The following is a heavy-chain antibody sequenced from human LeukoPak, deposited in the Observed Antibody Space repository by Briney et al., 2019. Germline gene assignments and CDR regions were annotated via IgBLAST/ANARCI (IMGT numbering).Heavy chain of an antibody. Sequence: ASVKVSCKASGYTFSSYGITWVRQAPGQGLGWMGWISGDNGRTKYAQNFQGRVTMTTDTSTSTAYMELRSLRSDDTAIYFCARSRLATITAGPFDYWGQGTLVAVSS. CDR3: ARSRLATITAGPFDY. CDR2: ISGDNGRT. D-gene: IGHD5-12*01. CDR1: GYTFSSYG. J-gene: IGHJ4*02. V-gene: IGHV1-18*01.